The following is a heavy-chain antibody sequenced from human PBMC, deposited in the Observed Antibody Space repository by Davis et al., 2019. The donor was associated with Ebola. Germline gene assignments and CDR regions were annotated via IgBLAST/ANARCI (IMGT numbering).Heavy chain of an antibody. CDR3: ARGGWIQLWSRYPEDAFDI. CDR1: GGSINSYY. Sequence: PSETLSLTCTVSGGSINSYYWSWIRQPPGKGLEWIGYISYSGSTNYRPSLKSRVTISVDTSKNQFSLKLSSVTAADTAVYYCARGGWIQLWSRYPEDAFDIWGQGTMVTVSS. J-gene: IGHJ3*02. CDR2: ISYSGST. D-gene: IGHD5-18*01. V-gene: IGHV4-59*12.